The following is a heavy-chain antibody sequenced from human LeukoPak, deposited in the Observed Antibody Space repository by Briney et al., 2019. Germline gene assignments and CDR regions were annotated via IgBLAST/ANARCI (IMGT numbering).Heavy chain of an antibody. CDR1: GFTFSSYG. CDR3: AKDSFTMVRGVIPYMDV. Sequence: GGSLRLSCAASGFTFSSYGMHWVRQAPGKGLEWVAVIWYDGSNKYYADSVKGRFTISRDNSKNTLYLQMSSLRAEDTAVYYCAKDSFTMVRGVIPYMDVWGKGTTVTVSS. V-gene: IGHV3-33*06. J-gene: IGHJ6*03. CDR2: IWYDGSNK. D-gene: IGHD3-10*01.